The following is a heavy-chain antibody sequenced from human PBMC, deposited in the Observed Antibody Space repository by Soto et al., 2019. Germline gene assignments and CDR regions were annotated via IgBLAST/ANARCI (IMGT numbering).Heavy chain of an antibody. CDR3: ARGERPFGDAFDI. J-gene: IGHJ3*02. CDR1: GSSISSGGYY. D-gene: IGHD3-16*01. CDR2: IYYSGST. V-gene: IGHV4-31*03. Sequence: QVQLQESGPGLVKPSQTLSLTCTVSGSSISSGGYYWSWIRQHPGKGLEWIGYIYYSGSTYYNPSLKSRVSISVDTSKIQFSLKLSSVTAADTAVYYCARGERPFGDAFDIWGQGTMVTVSS.